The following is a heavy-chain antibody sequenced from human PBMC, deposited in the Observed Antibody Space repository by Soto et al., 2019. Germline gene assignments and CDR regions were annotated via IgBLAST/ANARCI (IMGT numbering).Heavy chain of an antibody. V-gene: IGHV4-31*03. J-gene: IGHJ5*02. CDR3: AREEVAYYGSGSYNWFDP. CDR1: GGSISSGGYY. Sequence: TLSLTCTVSGGSISSGGYYWSWIRQHPGKGLERIGYIYYSGSTYYNPSLKSRVTISVDTSKNQFSLKLSSVTVADTAVYYCAREEVAYYGSGSYNWFDPWGQGTLVTVSS. D-gene: IGHD3-10*01. CDR2: IYYSGST.